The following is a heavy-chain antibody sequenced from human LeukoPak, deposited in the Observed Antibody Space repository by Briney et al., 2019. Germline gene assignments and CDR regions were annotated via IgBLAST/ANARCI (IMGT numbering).Heavy chain of an antibody. J-gene: IGHJ4*02. V-gene: IGHV4-38-2*02. CDR2: IYHSGST. D-gene: IGHD2-15*01. CDR3: ARRSVVGARTFYFDY. CDR1: GYSISSGYY. Sequence: PSETLSLTCTVSGYSISSGYYWGWIRQPPGKGLEWIGSIYHSGSTYYNPSLKSRVTISLDTSKNQFSLKVNSVTAADTAVYYCARRSVVGARTFYFDYWGQGILVTVSS.